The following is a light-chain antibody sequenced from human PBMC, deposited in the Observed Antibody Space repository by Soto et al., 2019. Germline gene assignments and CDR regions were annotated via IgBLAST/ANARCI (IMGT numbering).Light chain of an antibody. Sequence: EIVMTQSPATLSVSPGERATLSCRASQSVSSNLAWYQQKPGQAPRLLIYGASTRATGIPARFSGSGSGTEFTLTISSLQSEDFAVYYCQQYNNWPLWTFGQGTKLDIK. CDR1: QSVSSN. CDR2: GAS. V-gene: IGKV3-15*01. J-gene: IGKJ1*01. CDR3: QQYNNWPLWT.